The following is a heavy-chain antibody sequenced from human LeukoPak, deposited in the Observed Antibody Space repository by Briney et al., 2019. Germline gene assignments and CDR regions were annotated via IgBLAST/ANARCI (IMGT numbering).Heavy chain of an antibody. CDR2: IYYSGST. CDR3: ARGSKYYGSGN. CDR1: GGYISTYY. D-gene: IGHD3-10*01. V-gene: IGHV4-59*01. J-gene: IGHJ4*02. Sequence: SETLSLTCTVSGGYISTYYWSWIRQPPGKGLEWIGYIYYSGSTNYNPSLKSRVTISVDTSKNQFSLKLSSVTAADTAVYYCARGSKYYGSGNWGQGTLVTVSS.